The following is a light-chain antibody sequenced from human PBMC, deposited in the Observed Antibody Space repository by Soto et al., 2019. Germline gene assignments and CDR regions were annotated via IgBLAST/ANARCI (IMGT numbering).Light chain of an antibody. Sequence: QSVLTQPPSATGIPGQRVTISCSGGSSNIGTNAVNWYQQLPGTAPKLLIYNNNQRPSGVPDRFSGSKSGTSASLAISGLQSEDEADYYCAAWDDSLNGYVFGTGTRSPS. CDR2: NNN. J-gene: IGLJ1*01. V-gene: IGLV1-44*01. CDR1: SSNIGTNA. CDR3: AAWDDSLNGYV.